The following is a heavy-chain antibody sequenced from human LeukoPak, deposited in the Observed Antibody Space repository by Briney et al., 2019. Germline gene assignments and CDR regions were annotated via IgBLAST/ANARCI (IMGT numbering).Heavy chain of an antibody. D-gene: IGHD3-10*01. CDR1: GFTFSSYA. CDR2: IPFDGINK. V-gene: IGHV3-30*03. CDR3: ARDLLEGSRAYYTVDF. J-gene: IGHJ4*02. Sequence: PGGSLRLSCAASGFTFSSYAMSWVRQAPGKGLEWVAFIPFDGINKYYVESVKGRFTISRDNSRDTVNLQMNSLRPEDTAVYFCARDLLEGSRAYYTVDFWGQGTLVTVSS.